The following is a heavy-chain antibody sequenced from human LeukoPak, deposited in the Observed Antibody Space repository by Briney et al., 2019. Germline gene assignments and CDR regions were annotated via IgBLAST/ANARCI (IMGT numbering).Heavy chain of an antibody. D-gene: IGHD3-3*01. J-gene: IGHJ4*02. V-gene: IGHV4-39*01. CDR3: ARHASVSGNWPRPLDY. CDR1: GGSIRSSKYY. CDR2: IYYSGST. Sequence: SETLSLTCTVSGGSIRSSKYYWGWVRQPPGKGLERIANIYYSGSTYYSLSLRSRVTISVDTSKNQFSLKLTSVTAADTAVYYCARHASVSGNWPRPLDYWGQGSLVTVSS.